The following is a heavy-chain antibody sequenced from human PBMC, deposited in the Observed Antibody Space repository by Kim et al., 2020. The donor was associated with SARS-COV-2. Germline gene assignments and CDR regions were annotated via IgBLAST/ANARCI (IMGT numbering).Heavy chain of an antibody. CDR1: EFSFSTYA. D-gene: IGHD1-1*01. CDR2: ISYDGTAK. V-gene: IGHV3-30*04. CDR3: AREERRNRGAFDI. Sequence: GGSLRLSCAASEFSFSTYAMHWVRQAPGKGLEWVAVISYDGTAKYYADSVKGRFTISRDNSKNTLYLQMNSLRTEDMALYYCAREERRNRGAFDIWDQGT. J-gene: IGHJ3*02.